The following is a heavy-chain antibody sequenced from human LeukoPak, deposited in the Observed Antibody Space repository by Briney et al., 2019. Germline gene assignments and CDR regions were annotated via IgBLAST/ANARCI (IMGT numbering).Heavy chain of an antibody. J-gene: IGHJ4*02. CDR2: ISAYNVNT. CDR3: ARVPVSGPGARFDY. V-gene: IGHV1-18*01. D-gene: IGHD4-11*01. Sequence: ASVKVSCKASVYTFTRYGISWVRQAPGQGLEWMGWISAYNVNTNDAQKLQGRVTMTTDTSTTTAYMELRSLRSDDTAVYYCARVPVSGPGARFDYWGQGTLVSVSS. CDR1: VYTFTRYG.